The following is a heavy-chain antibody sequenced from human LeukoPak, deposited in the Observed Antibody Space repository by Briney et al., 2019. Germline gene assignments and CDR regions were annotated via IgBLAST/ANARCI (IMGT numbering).Heavy chain of an antibody. CDR1: GGSISSGSYY. Sequence: SETLSLTCTVSGGSISSGSYYWSWIRQPAGKGLEWIGRIYTSGSTNYNPSLKSRVTISVDTSKNQFSLKLSSVTAADTAVYYCARDEVRADYCDYCGQGTLVTVSS. CDR3: ARDEVRADYCDY. D-gene: IGHD3-10*01. J-gene: IGHJ4*02. V-gene: IGHV4-61*02. CDR2: IYTSGST.